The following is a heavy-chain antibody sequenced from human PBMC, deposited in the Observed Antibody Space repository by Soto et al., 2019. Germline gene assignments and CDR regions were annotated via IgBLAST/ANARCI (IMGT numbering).Heavy chain of an antibody. Sequence: ASVKVSCKASGGTFSSYAISWVRQAPGQGLEWMGGIIPIFGTANYAQKFQGRVTITADESTSTAYMELSSLRSEDTAVYYCARGVTGRDYGGNWFDPWGQGTLVTVSS. J-gene: IGHJ5*02. CDR2: IIPIFGTA. V-gene: IGHV1-69*13. D-gene: IGHD4-17*01. CDR1: GGTFSSYA. CDR3: ARGVTGRDYGGNWFDP.